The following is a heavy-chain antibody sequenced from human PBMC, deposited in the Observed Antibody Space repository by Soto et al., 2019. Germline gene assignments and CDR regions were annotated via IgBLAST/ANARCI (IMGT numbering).Heavy chain of an antibody. CDR1: GYTFTSYG. J-gene: IGHJ5*02. CDR2: ISAYNGNT. CDR3: ARSTVAPAVSNWFDP. V-gene: IGHV1-18*01. Sequence: ASVKVSCKASGYTFTSYGINWVRQAPGQGLEWMGWISAYNGNTNYAQKLQGRVTMTTDTSTSTAAMELRSLRADDTAVYYGARSTVAPAVSNWFDPWGQGTLVTVSS. D-gene: IGHD2-2*01.